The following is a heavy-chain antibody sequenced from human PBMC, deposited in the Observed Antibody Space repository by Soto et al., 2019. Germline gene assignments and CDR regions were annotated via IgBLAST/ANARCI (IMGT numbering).Heavy chain of an antibody. CDR1: GYTFTSFG. D-gene: IGHD6-13*01. J-gene: IGHJ5*02. V-gene: IGHV1-3*01. Sequence: GASVKGSCKASGYTFTSFGIHWGRQAPGQRLEWIAWINAANGDTKYSPKFQGGVTITRDTSASNAYMAPSSLRSEDTAVYYCVRRNVSATGIDWFDPWGQGTLVTVSS. CDR2: INAANGDT. CDR3: VRRNVSATGIDWFDP.